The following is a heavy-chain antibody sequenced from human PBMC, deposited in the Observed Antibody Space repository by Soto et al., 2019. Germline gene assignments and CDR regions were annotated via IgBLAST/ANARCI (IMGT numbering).Heavy chain of an antibody. CDR3: ARVWGGAFDI. V-gene: IGHV4-59*01. CDR2: IYYSGST. D-gene: IGHD3-10*01. Sequence: SETLSLTCTVSGGSISSYYWSWIRQPPGKGLEWIGYIYYSGSTNYNPPLRSRVTISVDTSKNQFSLKLSSVTAADTAVYYCARVWGGAFDIWGQGTMVTVSS. J-gene: IGHJ3*02. CDR1: GGSISSYY.